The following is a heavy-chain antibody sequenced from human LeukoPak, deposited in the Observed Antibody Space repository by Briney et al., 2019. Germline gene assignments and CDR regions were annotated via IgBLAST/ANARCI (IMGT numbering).Heavy chain of an antibody. CDR3: ARDEDSSGYCDY. D-gene: IGHD3-22*01. V-gene: IGHV3-21*01. CDR1: GFTFSSYS. Sequence: GGSLRLPCAASGFTFSSYSMNWVRQAPGKGLEWVSSISSSSSYIYYADSVKGRFTISRDNAKNSLYLQMNSLRAEDTAVYYCARDEDSSGYCDYWGQGTLVTVSS. CDR2: ISSSSSYI. J-gene: IGHJ4*02.